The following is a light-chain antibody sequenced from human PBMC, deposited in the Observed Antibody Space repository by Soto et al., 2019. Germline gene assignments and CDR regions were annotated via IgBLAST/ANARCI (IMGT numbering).Light chain of an antibody. CDR3: VLYMGSGIWV. V-gene: IGLV8-61*01. Sequence: QTVVTQEPSFSVSPGGTVTITCSLSSGSVSTSYYPSWYQQTPGQAPRTLIYNTNTRSSGVPDRFSGSIVGNKAALTITGAQADDESDYYCVLYMGSGIWVFGGGTKLTVL. CDR2: NTN. J-gene: IGLJ3*02. CDR1: SGSVSTSYY.